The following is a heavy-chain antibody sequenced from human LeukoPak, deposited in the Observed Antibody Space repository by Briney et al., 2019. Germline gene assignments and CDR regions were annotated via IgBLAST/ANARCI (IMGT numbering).Heavy chain of an antibody. CDR1: GGSISSYH. Sequence: SETLSLTCTVSGGSISSYHWSWIRQPPGKGLKWLGYIYYSGSSNYNPSLKSRVTISADTSKNQFSLKLSSVTAADTAVYYCARVPRSYYYYYYMDVWGKGTTVTVSS. CDR2: IYYSGSS. CDR3: ARVPRSYYYYYYMDV. V-gene: IGHV4-59*01. J-gene: IGHJ6*03.